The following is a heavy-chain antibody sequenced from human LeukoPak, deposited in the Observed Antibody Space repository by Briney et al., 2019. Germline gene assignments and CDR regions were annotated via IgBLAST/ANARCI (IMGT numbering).Heavy chain of an antibody. Sequence: PGGSLRLSCEASGLPIGDFAMHWVRQAPGQGLEWVSLISGDGVSTFFADSVKGRFSISRDNSKNSLFLEMSSLRTEDTAMYYCARESGEFDYWGQGTLVAVSS. CDR3: ARESGEFDY. CDR2: ISGDGVST. CDR1: GLPIGDFA. V-gene: IGHV3-43*02. J-gene: IGHJ4*02.